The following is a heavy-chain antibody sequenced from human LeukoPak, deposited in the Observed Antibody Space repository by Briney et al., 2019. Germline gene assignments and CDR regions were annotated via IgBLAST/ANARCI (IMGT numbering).Heavy chain of an antibody. D-gene: IGHD3-22*01. J-gene: IGHJ3*02. CDR2: IIPIFGTA. V-gene: IGHV1-69*05. CDR3: ASYDSSGTKGAFDI. Sequence: SVKVSCKASGGTFSSYAISWVRQAPGQGLEWMGRIIPIFGTANYAQKFQGRVTITTDESTSTAYMELSSLRSEGTAVYYCASYDSSGTKGAFDIWGQGTMVTVSS. CDR1: GGTFSSYA.